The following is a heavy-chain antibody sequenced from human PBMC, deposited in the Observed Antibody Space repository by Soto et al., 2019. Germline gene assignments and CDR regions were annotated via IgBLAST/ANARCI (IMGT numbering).Heavy chain of an antibody. D-gene: IGHD2-2*01. V-gene: IGHV4-38-2*01. CDR3: AGSIVPAAPYYGMDV. J-gene: IGHJ6*02. CDR2: IYHSGST. Sequence: NPSETLSLTCAVSGYSISSGYYWGWIRQPPGKGLEWIGSIYHSGSTYYNPSLRSRVTISVDTSKNQFSLKLSSVTAADTAVYYCAGSIVPAAPYYGMDVWRQGTTVTVSS. CDR1: GYSISSGYY.